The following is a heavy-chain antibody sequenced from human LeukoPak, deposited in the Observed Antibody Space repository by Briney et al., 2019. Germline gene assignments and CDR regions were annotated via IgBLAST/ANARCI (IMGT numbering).Heavy chain of an antibody. Sequence: SQTLSLTCTVSGGSISSGGSYWSWIRQHPGKGLEWIGYIYYSGSTYYNPSLKSRVTISVDTSKNQFSLKLSSVTAADTAVYYCARGGAAAGTVPPRFDPWGQGTLVTVSS. CDR3: ARGGAAAGTVPPRFDP. CDR1: GGSISSGGSY. CDR2: IYYSGST. D-gene: IGHD6-13*01. J-gene: IGHJ5*02. V-gene: IGHV4-31*03.